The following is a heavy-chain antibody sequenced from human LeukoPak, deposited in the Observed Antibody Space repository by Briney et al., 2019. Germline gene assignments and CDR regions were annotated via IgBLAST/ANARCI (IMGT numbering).Heavy chain of an antibody. CDR2: ISAYNGNT. CDR1: GYTFTSYG. V-gene: IGHV1-18*01. D-gene: IGHD2-2*01. Sequence: ASVKVSCKASGYTFTSYGISWVRQAPGQGLEWMGWISAYNGNTNYAQKLQGRVTMTTDTSTSTAYMELRSLRSDDTAVYYCARVLAASSCSSTSCYGAYYYYYYYMDVWGKGTTVTVSS. CDR3: ARVLAASSCSSTSCYGAYYYYYYYMDV. J-gene: IGHJ6*03.